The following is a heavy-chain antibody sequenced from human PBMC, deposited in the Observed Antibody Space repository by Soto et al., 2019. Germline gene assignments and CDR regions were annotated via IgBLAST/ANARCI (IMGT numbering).Heavy chain of an antibody. J-gene: IGHJ3*02. CDR1: GDTFISSG. CDR2: ISGYKGDT. V-gene: IGHV1-18*01. Sequence: VQSGAEVKKPRASVKVSCKASGDTFISSGISWVRQAPGQGLEWMGWISGYKGDTNYAQKFQGRVTLTTDTSTSTAYMELRSLTPGDTAIYYCARIEYCSGGNCYSAFDIWGQGTLVTVSS. CDR3: ARIEYCSGGNCYSAFDI. D-gene: IGHD2-15*01.